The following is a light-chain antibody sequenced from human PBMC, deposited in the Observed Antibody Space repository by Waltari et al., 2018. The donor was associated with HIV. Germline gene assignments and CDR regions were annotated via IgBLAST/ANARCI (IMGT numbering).Light chain of an antibody. CDR1: QSVLYSSNNKNY. Sequence: DIVMTQSPDSLAVSLGERATINCKSSQSVLYSSNNKNYLAWYQQKPGQTPKLLIYWASTRESGVPDRFSGRGSGTDFTLTISSRQSEDVAVYYCQQYYSTPRTFGQGTKLEIK. CDR2: WAS. V-gene: IGKV4-1*01. CDR3: QQYYSTPRT. J-gene: IGKJ2*01.